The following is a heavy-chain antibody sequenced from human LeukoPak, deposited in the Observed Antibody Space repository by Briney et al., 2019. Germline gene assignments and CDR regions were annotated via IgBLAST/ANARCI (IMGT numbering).Heavy chain of an antibody. Sequence: SETLSLTCTVSGGSISTYYWSWIRQPPGKGLEWIGYIYYSGSTNYNPSLKSRVTISADTSKNQFSLNLTSVTAADTAVYYCARTYDGSGYRQFDYWGQGTLVTVSS. CDR1: GGSISTYY. CDR3: ARTYDGSGYRQFDY. V-gene: IGHV4-59*08. D-gene: IGHD3-22*01. J-gene: IGHJ4*02. CDR2: IYYSGST.